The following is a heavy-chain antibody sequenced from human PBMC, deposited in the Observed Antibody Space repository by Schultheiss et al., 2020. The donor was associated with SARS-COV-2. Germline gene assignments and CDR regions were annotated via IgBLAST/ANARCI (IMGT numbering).Heavy chain of an antibody. CDR3: ARDRGNWNFLDNYYGMDV. V-gene: IGHV3-53*01. J-gene: IGHJ6*02. CDR2: IYSGGST. Sequence: GGSLRLSCAASGFTFSTYWMHWVRQAPAQGLVWVSVIYSGGSTYYADSVKGRFTISRDNSKNTLYLQMNSLRAEDTAVYYCARDRGNWNFLDNYYGMDVWGQGTTVTVSS. D-gene: IGHD1-7*01. CDR1: GFTFSTYW.